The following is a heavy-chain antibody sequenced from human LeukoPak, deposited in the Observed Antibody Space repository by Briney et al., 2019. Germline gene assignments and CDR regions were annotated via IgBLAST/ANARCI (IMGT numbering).Heavy chain of an antibody. J-gene: IGHJ4*02. CDR3: AREAAAGTFYFDY. D-gene: IGHD6-13*01. CDR2: IYTSGST. V-gene: IGHV4-61*02. CDR1: GGSISSDIYY. Sequence: SETLSLTCTVSGGSISSDIYYWSWIRQPAGKGLEWIGRIYTSGSTNYNPSLKSRVTMSVDTSKNQFSLKLTSVTAADTAVYYCAREAAAGTFYFDYWGQGTLVTVSS.